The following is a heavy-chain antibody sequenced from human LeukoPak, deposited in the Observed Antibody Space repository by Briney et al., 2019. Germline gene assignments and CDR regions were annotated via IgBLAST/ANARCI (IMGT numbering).Heavy chain of an antibody. CDR3: ASRSNSGYEFFDY. CDR1: GYSFTSYW. J-gene: IGHJ4*02. Sequence: GESLKISCKGSGYSFTSYWIGWVRQMPGKGLEWMWIIYPGDSDTRYSPSFQGQVTISADKSISTAYLQWSSLKASDTAMYYCASRSNSGYEFFDYWGRGTLVTVSS. V-gene: IGHV5-51*01. D-gene: IGHD5-12*01. CDR2: IYPGDSDT.